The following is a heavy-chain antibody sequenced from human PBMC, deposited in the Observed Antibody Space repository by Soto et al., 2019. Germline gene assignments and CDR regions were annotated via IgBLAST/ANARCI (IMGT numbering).Heavy chain of an antibody. CDR1: GFTFNIYP. Sequence: GGSLRLSCAASGFTFNIYPIKWVRQAPGKGLEWVALISYDGSNKNHADSVKGRFTISRDNSKNTLYLQMNSLRGEDTAVYYCATTLANTDSDYWGQGTLVTVSS. CDR3: ATTLANTDSDY. J-gene: IGHJ4*02. CDR2: ISYDGSNK. D-gene: IGHD5-12*01. V-gene: IGHV3-30-3*01.